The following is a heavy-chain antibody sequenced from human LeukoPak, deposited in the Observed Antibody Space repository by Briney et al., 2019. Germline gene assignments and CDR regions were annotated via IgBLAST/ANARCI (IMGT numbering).Heavy chain of an antibody. CDR2: ITASSTAI. CDR3: ARDRVSRVSNYYYYYMDV. V-gene: IGHV3-21*04. Sequence: GGSLRLSCAASGFTFNTYTMNWVCQAPGKGLEWASSITASSTAIYSADSVKGRFTIPRDNAKNSLYLQMNSLRAEDTAVYYCARDRVSRVSNYYYYYMDVWGKGTTVTISS. CDR1: GFTFNTYT. J-gene: IGHJ6*03. D-gene: IGHD6-13*01.